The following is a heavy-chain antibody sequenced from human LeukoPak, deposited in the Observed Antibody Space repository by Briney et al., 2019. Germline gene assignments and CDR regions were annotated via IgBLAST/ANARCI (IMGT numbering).Heavy chain of an antibody. Sequence: SETLSLTCSVSGGSISGYYWTWIRQTPGEGLEWIGYSHDSGSTHYNPSLKSRVSISIDKSKSEFSLKLRSATAADTALYYCATKYPRDWLDVFDIWGQGTMVTVSS. D-gene: IGHD3-9*01. V-gene: IGHV4-59*03. CDR3: ATKYPRDWLDVFDI. CDR1: GGSISGYY. CDR2: SHDSGST. J-gene: IGHJ3*02.